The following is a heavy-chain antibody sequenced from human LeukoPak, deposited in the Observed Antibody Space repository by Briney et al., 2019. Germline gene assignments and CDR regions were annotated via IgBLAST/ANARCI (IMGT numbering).Heavy chain of an antibody. V-gene: IGHV1-18*01. CDR1: GYTFTSYG. CDR2: ISAYNGNT. CDR3: ASTYRGDSSGYYFDY. J-gene: IGHJ4*02. Sequence: ASVTLSCTASGYTFTSYGISWVRQAPGQGLEWMGWISAYNGNTNYAQKVQGRVTMTTDTSTSTAYMELRSLRSDDTAVYYCASTYRGDSSGYYFDYWGQGTLVTVSS. D-gene: IGHD3-22*01.